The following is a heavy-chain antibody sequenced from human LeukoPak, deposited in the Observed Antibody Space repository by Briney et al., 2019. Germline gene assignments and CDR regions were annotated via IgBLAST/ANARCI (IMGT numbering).Heavy chain of an antibody. V-gene: IGHV3-48*04. Sequence: GGSLRLSCVASGFTFSNYGMNWVRQAPGKGLEWVSYISSSGSTIYYADSVKGRFTISRDNAKNSLYLQMNSLRAEDTAVYYCARGGADYYYYYMDVWGKGTTVTISS. CDR2: ISSSGSTI. CDR1: GFTFSNYG. J-gene: IGHJ6*03. CDR3: ARGGADYYYYYMDV. D-gene: IGHD6-25*01.